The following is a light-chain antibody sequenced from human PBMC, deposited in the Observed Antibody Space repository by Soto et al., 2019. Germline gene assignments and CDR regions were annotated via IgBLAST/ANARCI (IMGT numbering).Light chain of an antibody. Sequence: QSALTQPRSVSGSPGQSVTISCTGTSSDVGGYNSVSWYQQHPGKAPKLMIYDVSKRPSGVPDRFSGSKSGNMASLTISGLQAEDEADYYCCSYAGDYTYVFGTGTKVTVL. CDR1: SSDVGGYNS. CDR2: DVS. V-gene: IGLV2-11*01. J-gene: IGLJ1*01. CDR3: CSYAGDYTYV.